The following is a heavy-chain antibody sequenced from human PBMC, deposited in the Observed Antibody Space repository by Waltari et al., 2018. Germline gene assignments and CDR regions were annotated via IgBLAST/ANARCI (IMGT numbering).Heavy chain of an antibody. J-gene: IGHJ4*02. CDR1: GGSFSGYY. CDR2: INHSGST. V-gene: IGHV4-34*01. Sequence: QLQLQESGPGLVKPSETLSLTCAVYGGSFSGYYWSWIRQPPGKGLEWIGEINHSGSTNYNPSLKSRVTISVDTSKNQFSLKLSSVTAADTAVYYCARAYSGSYQEAFDHWGQGTLVTVSS. CDR3: ARAYSGSYQEAFDH. D-gene: IGHD1-26*01.